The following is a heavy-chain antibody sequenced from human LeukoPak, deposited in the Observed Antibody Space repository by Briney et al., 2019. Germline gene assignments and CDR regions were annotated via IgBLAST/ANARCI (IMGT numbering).Heavy chain of an antibody. V-gene: IGHV1-2*04. CDR3: ARPPYSSGWYPYYFDY. CDR2: INPNSGGT. Sequence: ASVKVPCKATGYTFTGYYMHWVRQAPGQGLEWMGWINPNSGGTNYAQKFQGWVTMTRDTSISTAYMELSRLRSEDTAVYYCARPPYSSGWYPYYFDYWGQGTLVTVSS. CDR1: GYTFTGYY. D-gene: IGHD6-19*01. J-gene: IGHJ4*02.